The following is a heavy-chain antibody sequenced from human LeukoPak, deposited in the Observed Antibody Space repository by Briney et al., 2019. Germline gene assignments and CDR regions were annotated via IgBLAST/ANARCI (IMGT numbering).Heavy chain of an antibody. J-gene: IGHJ5*02. D-gene: IGHD2-2*01. V-gene: IGHV3-23*01. CDR2: ISGGGSTT. CDR3: ANGGYCSSTSCPGWFDP. Sequence: PGGSLRLSCAASGFTFSTYAMTWVRQAPGKGLEWVSAISGGGSTTYYGDSVKGRFTISRDNSQNTLYLQMNSLRADDTAVYYCANGGYCSSTSCPGWFDPWGQGTLATVSS. CDR1: GFTFSTYA.